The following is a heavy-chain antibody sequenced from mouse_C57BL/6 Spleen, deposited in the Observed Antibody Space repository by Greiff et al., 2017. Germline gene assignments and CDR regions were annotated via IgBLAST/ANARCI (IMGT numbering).Heavy chain of an antibody. CDR3: ARGSLYYAMDY. CDR1: GYTFTSYW. D-gene: IGHD6-1*01. Sequence: QVQLKESGTELVKPGASVKLSCKASGYTFTSYWMHWVKQRPGQGLEWIGNINPSNGGTNYNEKFKSKATLTVDKSSSTAYMQLSSLTSEDSAVYYCARGSLYYAMDYWGQGTSVTVSS. J-gene: IGHJ4*01. CDR2: INPSNGGT. V-gene: IGHV1-53*01.